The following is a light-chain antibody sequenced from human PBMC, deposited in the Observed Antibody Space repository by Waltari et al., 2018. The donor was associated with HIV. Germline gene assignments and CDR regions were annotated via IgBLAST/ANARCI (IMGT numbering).Light chain of an antibody. CDR1: SSNIGSNY. V-gene: IGLV1-47*01. CDR3: AAWDDSLSGHVV. Sequence: SVLTQPPSASGTPGQRVTISCSGSSSNIGSNYVYCYQQLPGPAPKRLIYRNNQRPSGVPDRFSGSKSGTSASLAISGLRSEDEADYYCAAWDDSLSGHVVFGGGTKLTVL. CDR2: RNN. J-gene: IGLJ2*01.